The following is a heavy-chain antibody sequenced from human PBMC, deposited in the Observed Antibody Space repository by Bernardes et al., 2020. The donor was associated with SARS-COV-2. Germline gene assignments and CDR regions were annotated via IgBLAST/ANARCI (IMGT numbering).Heavy chain of an antibody. CDR3: VKGSRDGYSYDY. V-gene: IGHV3-23*01. D-gene: IGHD4-4*01. CDR1: GFTFKNFA. J-gene: IGHJ4*02. Sequence: GGSLRLSCAASGFTFKNFAMTWVRQAPGEGLEWVSAFSPISGSAYYADSVKGRFTISRDNSKDTLSLQMNSLRAEDTAVYYCVKGSRDGYSYDYWGQGTLVTVSS. CDR2: FSPISGSA.